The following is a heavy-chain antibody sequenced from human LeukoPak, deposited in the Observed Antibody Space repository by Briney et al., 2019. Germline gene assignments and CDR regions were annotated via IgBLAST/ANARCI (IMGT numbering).Heavy chain of an antibody. J-gene: IGHJ4*02. CDR1: GGSISSSSYY. CDR2: IYYSGST. V-gene: IGHV4-39*07. CDR3: ARDGGYYNYFDY. D-gene: IGHD3-22*01. Sequence: SETLSLTCTVSGGSISSSSYYWGWIRQPPGKGLEWIGSIYYSGSTYYNPSLKSRVTISVDTSKNQFSLKLSSVTAADTAVYYCARDGGYYNYFDYWGQGTLVTVSS.